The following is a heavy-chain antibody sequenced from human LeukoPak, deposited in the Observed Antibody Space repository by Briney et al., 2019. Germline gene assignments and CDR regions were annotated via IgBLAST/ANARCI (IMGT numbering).Heavy chain of an antibody. J-gene: IGHJ4*02. V-gene: IGHV1-18*01. CDR3: ARGVCSSTSCYEDY. CDR2: ISAYNGNT. Sequence: RASVKVSCKASGYTFTSYGISWVRQAPGQGLEWMGWISAYNGNTNYAQKLQGRVTMTTDTSTSTAYMELRSLRSDDTAVYYCARGVCSSTSCYEDYWGQGTLVTVSS. D-gene: IGHD2-2*01. CDR1: GYTFTSYG.